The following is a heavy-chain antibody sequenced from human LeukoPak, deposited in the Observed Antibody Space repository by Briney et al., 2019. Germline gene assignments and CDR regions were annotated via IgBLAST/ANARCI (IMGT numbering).Heavy chain of an antibody. CDR3: ATAAPCMDTVSRGTFDI. D-gene: IGHD4-17*01. Sequence: ASVKVSCKVSGYRVTEVSMNWVRQAPGKGLEWMGGLHPADGETVYAQNFQDRVTMTEDTSTDTAYMELSSLRSDETGVYDCATAAPCMDTVSRGTFDIWGQGTMVTVSS. V-gene: IGHV1-24*01. CDR1: GYRVTEVS. J-gene: IGHJ3*02. CDR2: LHPADGET.